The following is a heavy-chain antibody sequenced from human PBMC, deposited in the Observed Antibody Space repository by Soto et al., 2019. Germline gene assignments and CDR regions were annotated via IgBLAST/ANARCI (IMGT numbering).Heavy chain of an antibody. J-gene: IGHJ5*02. D-gene: IGHD3-3*01. CDR1: GGSVNGYY. CDR3: ANCITILGLLLPPFDP. V-gene: IGHV4-34*01. CDR2: INHTGGT. Sequence: NPSETLSLTCAVYGGSVNGYYWNWIRQPPGKGLEWIGEINHTGGTNYNPSLKSRVTMSVDTSKNQFSLRLRSVTAADTAIYYCANCITILGLLLPPFDPWGQGTQVTVSS.